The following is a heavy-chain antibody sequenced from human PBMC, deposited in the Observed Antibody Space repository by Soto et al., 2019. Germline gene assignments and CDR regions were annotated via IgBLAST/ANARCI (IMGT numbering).Heavy chain of an antibody. CDR3: AKDLITMIVVAPSDY. Sequence: GGSLRLSCAASGFTFSSYGMHWVRQAPGKGLGWVAVISYDGSNKYYADSVKGRFTISRDNSKSTLYLQMNSLRAEDTAVYYCAKDLITMIVVAPSDYWGQGTLVTVSS. J-gene: IGHJ4*02. CDR1: GFTFSSYG. V-gene: IGHV3-30*18. D-gene: IGHD3-22*01. CDR2: ISYDGSNK.